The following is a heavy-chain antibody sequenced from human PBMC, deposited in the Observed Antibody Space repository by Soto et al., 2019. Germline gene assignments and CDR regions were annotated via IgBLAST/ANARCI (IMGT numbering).Heavy chain of an antibody. D-gene: IGHD6-19*01. CDR3: ARARQGVAGPFDY. CDR1: GGSISSYY. J-gene: IGHJ4*02. CDR2: IYYSGST. Sequence: SESLSLTCTVSGGSISSYYLSWIRQPPGKGLEWIGYIYYSGSTNYNPSLKSRVTISVDTSKNQFSLKLSSVTAADTAVYYCARARQGVAGPFDYWGQGTLVTVSS. V-gene: IGHV4-59*01.